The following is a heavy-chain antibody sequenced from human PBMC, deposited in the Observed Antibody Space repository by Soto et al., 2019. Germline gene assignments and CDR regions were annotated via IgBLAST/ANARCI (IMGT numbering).Heavy chain of an antibody. Sequence: GSLRLSCAASGFTFSSYSMNWVRQAPGKGLEWVSSISSSSSYIYYADSVKGRFTISRDNAKNSLYLQMNSLRAEDTAVYYCARRGGSSTSCYLCNWFDPWGQGTLVTVSS. V-gene: IGHV3-21*01. CDR1: GFTFSSYS. CDR2: ISSSSSYI. CDR3: ARRGGSSTSCYLCNWFDP. J-gene: IGHJ5*02. D-gene: IGHD2-2*01.